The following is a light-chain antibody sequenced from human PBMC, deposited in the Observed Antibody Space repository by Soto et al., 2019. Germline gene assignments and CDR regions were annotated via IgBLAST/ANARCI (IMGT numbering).Light chain of an antibody. J-gene: IGLJ2*01. CDR1: SSDVGGYNS. Sequence: QSVLTQPASVSGSPGQSITISCTGTSSDVGGYNSVSWYQQHPGKAPKLMIYDVSNRPSGVSNRFSGSKSGNTASLTISGLQAEDEADYYCSSYTSSSTVVFGGGTKRTVL. CDR2: DVS. V-gene: IGLV2-14*01. CDR3: SSYTSSSTVV.